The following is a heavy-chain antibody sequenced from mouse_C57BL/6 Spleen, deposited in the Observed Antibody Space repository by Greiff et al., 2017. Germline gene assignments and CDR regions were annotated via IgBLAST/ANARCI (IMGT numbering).Heavy chain of an antibody. V-gene: IGHV2-3*01. CDR3: AREGRYDYPLDY. J-gene: IGHJ2*01. CDR1: GFSLTSYG. D-gene: IGHD2-4*01. Sequence: QVQLQQSGPGLVAPSQSLSITCTVSGFSLTSYGVSWVRQPPGKGLEWLGVIWGEGSTNHHSALISRLGISKDNSNSQVFLKLNSLQTDDTATYDCAREGRYDYPLDYWGQGTTLTVSS. CDR2: IWGEGST.